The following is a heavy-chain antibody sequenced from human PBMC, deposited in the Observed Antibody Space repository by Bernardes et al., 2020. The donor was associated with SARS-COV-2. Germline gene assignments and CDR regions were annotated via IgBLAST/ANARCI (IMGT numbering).Heavy chain of an antibody. V-gene: IGHV3-21*01. D-gene: IGHD6-13*01. CDR3: VRERQQVDAFDI. J-gene: IGHJ3*02. CDR2: ISSSSSYI. CDR1: GFTFITYS. Sequence: GGSLRLSCAASGFTFITYSINWVRQAPGKGLEWVASISSSSSYIYYGDSMKGRFTISRDNAKNSSYLQMNSLRAEDTAVYYCVRERQQVDAFDIWGLGTMVTVSS.